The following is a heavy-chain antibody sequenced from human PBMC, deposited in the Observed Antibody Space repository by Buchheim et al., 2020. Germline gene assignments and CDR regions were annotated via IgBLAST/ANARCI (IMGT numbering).Heavy chain of an antibody. V-gene: IGHV3-7*01. Sequence: EVQLVESGGNLVQPGGSLRLSCAASGFTFSSYWMSWVRQAPGQGLEWVANIKQDGSEKYYVDSVKGRFTISRDNAKNSLYLQMNSLRAEDTAVYYCARDHEDIVVVPAAMDYWGQGTL. J-gene: IGHJ4*02. CDR3: ARDHEDIVVVPAAMDY. CDR1: GFTFSSYW. CDR2: IKQDGSEK. D-gene: IGHD2-2*01.